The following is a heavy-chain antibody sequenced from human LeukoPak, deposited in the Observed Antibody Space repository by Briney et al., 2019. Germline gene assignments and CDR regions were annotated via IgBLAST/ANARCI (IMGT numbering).Heavy chain of an antibody. CDR3: ATYRQVLLPFES. CDR2: ISGSGGST. Sequence: GGSLRLSCAASGFTFSSYGMSWVRQAPGKGLEWVSVISGSGGSTYYADSVKGRFTISRDNSKNTLYLQMNSLRAEGTAIYYCATYRQVLLPFESWGQGTLVTVSS. V-gene: IGHV3-23*01. J-gene: IGHJ4*02. CDR1: GFTFSSYG. D-gene: IGHD2-8*02.